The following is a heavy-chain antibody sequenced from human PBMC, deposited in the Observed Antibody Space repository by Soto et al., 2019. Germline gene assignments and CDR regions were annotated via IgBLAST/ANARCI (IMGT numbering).Heavy chain of an antibody. V-gene: IGHV3-7*01. CDR3: ARDRELITMIVYGMDV. CDR1: GFTFSSYW. J-gene: IGHJ6*02. D-gene: IGHD3-22*01. CDR2: IKQDGSEK. Sequence: GGSLRLSCAASGFTFSSYWMSWVRQAPGKGLEWVANIKQDGSEKYYVDSVKGRFTISRDNAKNSLYLQMNSLRAEDTAVYYCARDRELITMIVYGMDVWSQGTTVTVSS.